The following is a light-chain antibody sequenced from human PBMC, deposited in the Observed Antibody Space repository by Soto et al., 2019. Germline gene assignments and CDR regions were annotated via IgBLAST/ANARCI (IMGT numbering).Light chain of an antibody. V-gene: IGLV2-14*01. CDR1: SSDVGGYNY. CDR3: SSYTSSSTYV. Sequence: QSVLTQPASVSGSPGQSITISCTGTSSDVGGYNYVSWYQQHPGKAPKLMIYEVSNRPSGVSNRFSGSKSGNTASLTISGLQAEDEADYYCSSYTSSSTYVFGTVIKVTV. J-gene: IGLJ1*01. CDR2: EVS.